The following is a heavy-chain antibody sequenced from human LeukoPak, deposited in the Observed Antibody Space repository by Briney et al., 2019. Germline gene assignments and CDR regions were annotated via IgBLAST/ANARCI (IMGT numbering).Heavy chain of an antibody. CDR1: GFTFSSYA. J-gene: IGHJ4*02. V-gene: IGHV3-23*01. D-gene: IGHD1-26*01. Sequence: GGSLRLSCAASGFTFSSYAMNWVRQAPGKGLEWISGISGSGGVTYYADSVKGRFTISRDNTKNTLYVQMNSLRAEDTAVYYCATRPIVGAPYWGQGTLVTVSS. CDR2: ISGSGGVT. CDR3: ATRPIVGAPY.